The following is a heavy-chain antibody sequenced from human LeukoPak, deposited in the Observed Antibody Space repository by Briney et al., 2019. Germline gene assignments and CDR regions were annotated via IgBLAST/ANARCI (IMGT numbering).Heavy chain of an antibody. Sequence: PGGSLRLSCAGSGFIFRSHGMIWVRQAPGRGLEWVSYNSPGGNTIYYADSMKGRFTVSRDDAKNSLSLHMNSLRAEDTAVYYCARVRGPTVTTMYFDYWGQGTLVTVSS. CDR3: ARVRGPTVTTMYFDY. D-gene: IGHD4-17*01. J-gene: IGHJ4*02. CDR1: GFIFRSHG. V-gene: IGHV3-48*04. CDR2: NSPGGNTI.